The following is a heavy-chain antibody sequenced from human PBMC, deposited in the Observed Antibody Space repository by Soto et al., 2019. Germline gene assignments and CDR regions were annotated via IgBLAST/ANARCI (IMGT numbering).Heavy chain of an antibody. CDR1: VFTFINFA. J-gene: IGHJ4*02. D-gene: IGHD6-19*01. CDR3: AFRNWAEWLVPAGSFDY. Sequence: GGSLRLSCTSSVFTFINFAMNWVRQAPGKGLEWVSTISGRGDSTYYADSVKGRFTISRDNSRNTLYLQMNSLRAEDSATYYCAFRNWAEWLVPAGSFDYWGQGTLVTVSS. CDR2: ISGRGDST. V-gene: IGHV3-23*01.